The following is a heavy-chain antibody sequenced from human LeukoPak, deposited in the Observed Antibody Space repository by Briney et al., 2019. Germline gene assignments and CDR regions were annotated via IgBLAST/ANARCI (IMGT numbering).Heavy chain of an antibody. J-gene: IGHJ2*01. Sequence: SETLSLTCTVSGGSISSGSYYWSWIRQPAGKGLEWIGRIYSSGSTNYNPSLKSRVTISLDTSKNQFSLKLGSVTAADTAVYYCARQYRDILTGYHRAELYWYFDLWGRDTLVTVSS. CDR1: GGSISSGSYY. CDR2: IYSSGST. D-gene: IGHD3-9*01. V-gene: IGHV4-61*02. CDR3: ARQYRDILTGYHRAELYWYFDL.